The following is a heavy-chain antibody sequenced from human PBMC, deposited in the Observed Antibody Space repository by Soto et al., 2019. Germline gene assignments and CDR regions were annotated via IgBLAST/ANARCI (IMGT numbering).Heavy chain of an antibody. CDR3: ARDSDRGGAFDI. D-gene: IGHD3-10*01. CDR2: MSTSSIYT. V-gene: IGHV3-11*06. J-gene: IGHJ3*02. CDR1: GFTFSDSY. Sequence: QVQLVESGGGLVKPGGSLSLSCVASGFTFSDSYMIWIRQAPGTGLEWVAYMSTSSIYTNYADSVKGRFTISRENANKTLYLQMNSLRADDTAVYYCARDSDRGGAFDIWGQGTMVNVSS.